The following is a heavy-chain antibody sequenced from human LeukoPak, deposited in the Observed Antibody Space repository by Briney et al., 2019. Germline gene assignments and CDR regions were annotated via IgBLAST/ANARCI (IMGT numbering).Heavy chain of an antibody. J-gene: IGHJ4*02. CDR1: GFTFSSYG. CDR2: IRYDGSNK. D-gene: IGHD2-2*02. Sequence: GGSLRLSCAASGFTFSSYGMHWVRQAPGKGLEWVAFIRYDGSNKYYADSVKGRFTISRDNSKNTLYLQMNSLRAEDTAVYYCAKADIVVVPAAIAGSYWGQGTLVTVSS. CDR3: AKADIVVVPAAIAGSY. V-gene: IGHV3-30*02.